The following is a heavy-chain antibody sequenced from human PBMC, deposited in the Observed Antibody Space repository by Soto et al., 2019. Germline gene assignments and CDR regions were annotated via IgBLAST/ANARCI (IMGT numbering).Heavy chain of an antibody. CDR2: ISGSGGST. J-gene: IGHJ6*02. Sequence: GGSLRLSCAASGFTFSSYAMSWVRQAPGKGLEWVSAISGSGGSTYYADSVKGRFTISRDNSKNTLYLQMNSLRAEDTAVYYCAKVISVVVPAAMRRTYYYYGMDVWGQGTTVTVSS. CDR1: GFTFSSYA. CDR3: AKVISVVVPAAMRRTYYYYGMDV. D-gene: IGHD2-2*01. V-gene: IGHV3-23*01.